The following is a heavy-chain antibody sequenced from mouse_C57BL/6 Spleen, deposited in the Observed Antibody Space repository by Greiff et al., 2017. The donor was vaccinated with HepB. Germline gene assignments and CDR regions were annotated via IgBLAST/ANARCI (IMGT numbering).Heavy chain of an antibody. CDR3: ARDPYYSNPYWYFDV. CDR2: ISYDGSN. Sequence: DVQLQESGPGLVKPSQSLSLTCSVTGYSITSGYYWNWIRQFPGNKLEWMGYISYDGSNNYNPSLKNRISITRDTSKNQFFLKLNSVTTEDTATYYCARDPYYSNPYWYFDVWGTGTTVTVSS. J-gene: IGHJ1*03. V-gene: IGHV3-6*01. D-gene: IGHD2-5*01. CDR1: GYSITSGYY.